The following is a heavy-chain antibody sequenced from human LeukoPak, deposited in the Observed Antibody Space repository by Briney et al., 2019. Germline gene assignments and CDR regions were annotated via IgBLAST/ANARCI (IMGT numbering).Heavy chain of an antibody. CDR3: AKAPHYASLGAFDI. J-gene: IGHJ3*02. D-gene: IGHD3-16*01. Sequence: GGSLRLSCVASGFQFSSFAMSWVRQAPGKGLEWVSAISGSGGSTYYADSVKGRFTISRDNSKNTLYLQMNSLRAEDTAVYYCAKAPHYASLGAFDIWGQGTMVTVSS. CDR1: GFQFSSFA. V-gene: IGHV3-23*01. CDR2: ISGSGGST.